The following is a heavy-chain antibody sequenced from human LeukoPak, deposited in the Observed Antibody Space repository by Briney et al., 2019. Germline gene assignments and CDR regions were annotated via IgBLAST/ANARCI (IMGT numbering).Heavy chain of an antibody. CDR3: ARAPTPIIAVAGSFDY. CDR2: IYYRSKWYN. V-gene: IGHV6-1*01. Sequence: SQTLSLTCAISGDSVSNNSAAWNWIRQSPSRGLEWLGNIYYRSKWYNDYAVSVKSRITINPDTSKNQFSLQVNSVTPEDTAVYYCARAPTPIIAVAGSFDYWGQGTLVTVSS. D-gene: IGHD6-19*01. CDR1: GDSVSNNSAA. J-gene: IGHJ4*02.